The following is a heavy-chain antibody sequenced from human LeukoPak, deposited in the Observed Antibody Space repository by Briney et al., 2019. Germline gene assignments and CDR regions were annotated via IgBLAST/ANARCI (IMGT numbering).Heavy chain of an antibody. Sequence: GESLKISCKGSGYSFTSYWIGWGRQMAGEGLEWMGIIYPGDADTRYSPSFQGQVTISADKSISTAYLQWSSLKASDTAMYYCARLRVRDGYNYYYYGMDVWGQGTTVTVPS. CDR2: IYPGDADT. D-gene: IGHD5-24*01. CDR1: GYSFTSYW. V-gene: IGHV5-51*01. CDR3: ARLRVRDGYNYYYYGMDV. J-gene: IGHJ6*02.